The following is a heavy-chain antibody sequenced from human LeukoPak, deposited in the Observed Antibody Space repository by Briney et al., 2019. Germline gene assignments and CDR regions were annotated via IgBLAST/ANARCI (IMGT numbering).Heavy chain of an antibody. D-gene: IGHD1-26*01. CDR1: GFTFSSYA. CDR3: ARAIGPYSGSYFDY. CDR2: ISSNGGST. V-gene: IGHV3-64*01. J-gene: IGHJ4*02. Sequence: GGSLRLSCAASGFTFSSYAMHWVRQAPGKGLEYVSAISSNGGSTYYANSVKGRFTISRDNSMNTLHLQMGSLRAEDMAVYYCARAIGPYSGSYFDYWGQGTLVTVSS.